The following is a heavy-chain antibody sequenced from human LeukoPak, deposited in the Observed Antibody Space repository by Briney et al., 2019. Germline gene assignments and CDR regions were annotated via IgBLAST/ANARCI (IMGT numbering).Heavy chain of an antibody. CDR1: GFTFSNNA. Sequence: GGSLRLSCAASGFTFSNNAMSWVRQAPGKGLEWVSSISSSGDNTHYADSVKGRFTISIENSKDTLYLQMNTLRAEDTAIYYCARRGWLVNFDYWGQGTLVTVSS. CDR2: ISSSGDNT. J-gene: IGHJ4*02. CDR3: ARRGWLVNFDY. V-gene: IGHV3-23*01. D-gene: IGHD6-19*01.